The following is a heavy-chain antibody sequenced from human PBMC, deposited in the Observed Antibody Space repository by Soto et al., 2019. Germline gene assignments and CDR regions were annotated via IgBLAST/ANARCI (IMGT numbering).Heavy chain of an antibody. CDR1: GGTFSSYA. J-gene: IGHJ2*01. D-gene: IGHD2-15*01. Sequence: QVQLVQSGGEVKKPGSSVKVSCKASGGTFSSYAISWVRQAPGQGLEWMGGIIPIFGTANYAQKFQGRVTITADESTSTAYMELSSLRSEDTAVYYCAREPRGYCSGGSCYSGNRYFDLWGRGTLVTVSS. CDR2: IIPIFGTA. CDR3: AREPRGYCSGGSCYSGNRYFDL. V-gene: IGHV1-69*01.